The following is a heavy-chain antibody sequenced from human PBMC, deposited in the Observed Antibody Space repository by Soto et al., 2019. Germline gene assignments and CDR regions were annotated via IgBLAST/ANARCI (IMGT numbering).Heavy chain of an antibody. D-gene: IGHD3-22*01. Sequence: GASVKVSCKASGYTFTSYGLNCVRRARGQGLEWMGRIASHDGSTVSAQSFQGRLTLTRDTFTNTAYLELGALTSDDTGLYFCWRNDGDDSTNFWGQGTLVTVSS. CDR3: WRNDGDDSTNF. CDR2: IASHDGST. CDR1: GYTFTSYG. V-gene: IGHV1-18*04. J-gene: IGHJ4*02.